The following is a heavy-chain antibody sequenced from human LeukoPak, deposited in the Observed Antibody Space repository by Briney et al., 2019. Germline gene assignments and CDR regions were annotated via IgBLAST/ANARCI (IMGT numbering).Heavy chain of an antibody. CDR2: IIPIFGTA. Sequence: SVKVSCKASGGTFSSYTISWVRQAPGQGLEWMGRIIPIFGTANYAQKFQGRVTITTDESTSTAYMELSSLRSEDTAVYYCARGEWEAVATIREDYYYYMDVWGKGTTVTVSS. V-gene: IGHV1-69*05. J-gene: IGHJ6*03. D-gene: IGHD5-12*01. CDR1: GGTFSSYT. CDR3: ARGEWEAVATIREDYYYYMDV.